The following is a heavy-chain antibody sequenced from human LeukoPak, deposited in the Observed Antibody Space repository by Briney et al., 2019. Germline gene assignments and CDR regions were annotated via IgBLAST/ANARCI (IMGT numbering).Heavy chain of an antibody. V-gene: IGHV3-23*01. J-gene: IGHJ4*02. D-gene: IGHD1-26*01. CDR1: GFSFSSYG. CDR3: ARERLVVGSAYFDF. Sequence: GGSLRLSCAASGFSFSSYGMHWVRQAPGKGLEWVSAISGSGSNTYYADSLRGCFTISRDNSKNTVLLQMNSLRAEDTAEYYCARERLVVGSAYFDFWGQGTLVTVSS. CDR2: ISGSGSNT.